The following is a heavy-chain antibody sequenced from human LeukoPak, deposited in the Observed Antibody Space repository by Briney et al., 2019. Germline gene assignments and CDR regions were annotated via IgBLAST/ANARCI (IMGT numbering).Heavy chain of an antibody. Sequence: RPSETLSLTCTVYGGSFSGYYWSWIRQPPGKGLEWIGEINHGGSTNYNPSLKSRVTISGDTSKNQFSLKLSSVTAADTAVYFCARGGRDTVEVVAATPPPQTYYFDFWGQGTLVTVSS. V-gene: IGHV4-34*01. D-gene: IGHD2-15*01. CDR3: ARGGRDTVEVVAATPPPQTYYFDF. J-gene: IGHJ4*02. CDR2: INHGGST. CDR1: GGSFSGYY.